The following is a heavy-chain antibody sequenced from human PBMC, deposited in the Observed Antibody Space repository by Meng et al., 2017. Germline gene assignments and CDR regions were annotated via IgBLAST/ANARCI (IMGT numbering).Heavy chain of an antibody. J-gene: IGHJ5*02. CDR3: ARGYYGSGLFDP. Sequence: QGQLVQSGAKVKKPGDSVKFSCKASGYTFTSYDINWVRQATGQGLEWMGWMNPNSGNTGYAQKFQGRVTITRNTSISTAYMELSSLRSEDTAVYYCARGYYGSGLFDPWGQGTLVTVSS. CDR2: MNPNSGNT. CDR1: GYTFTSYD. V-gene: IGHV1-8*03. D-gene: IGHD3-10*01.